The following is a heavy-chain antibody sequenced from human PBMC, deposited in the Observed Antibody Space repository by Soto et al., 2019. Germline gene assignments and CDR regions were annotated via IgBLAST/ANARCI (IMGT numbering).Heavy chain of an antibody. D-gene: IGHD3-10*01. CDR1: GFTFSSYG. CDR2: ISYDGSNK. CDR3: AKDLTYYYGSGEWDLDYYYCYMDV. V-gene: IGHV3-30*18. J-gene: IGHJ6*03. Sequence: QVQLVESGGGVVQPGRSLRLSCAASGFTFSSYGMHWVRQAPGKGLEWVAVISYDGSNKYYADSVKGRFTISRDNSKNTLYLQMNSLRAEETAVYYCAKDLTYYYGSGEWDLDYYYCYMDVWGKGTTVTVSS.